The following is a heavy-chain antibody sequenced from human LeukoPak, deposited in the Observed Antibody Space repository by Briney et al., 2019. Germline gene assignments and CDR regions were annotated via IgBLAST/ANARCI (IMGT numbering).Heavy chain of an antibody. D-gene: IGHD3-3*01. CDR2: ISGSGDST. V-gene: IGHV3-23*01. J-gene: IGHJ3*01. Sequence: GGSLRLSCAASGFTFSSHAMSWVRQAPGKGLEWVSGISGSGDSTYYADSVKGRFTISRDNSKSTLYLEMNSLRAEDTAVYYCAKDFHFDFRSGFHNPDVFDVWGQGTMVTVSS. CDR3: AKDFHFDFRSGFHNPDVFDV. CDR1: GFTFSSHA.